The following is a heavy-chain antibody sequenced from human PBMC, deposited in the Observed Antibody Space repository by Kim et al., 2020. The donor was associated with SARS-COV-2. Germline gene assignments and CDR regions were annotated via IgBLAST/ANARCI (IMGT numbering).Heavy chain of an antibody. Sequence: GGSLRLSCAASGFTFSSYSMNWVRQAPGKGLEWVSYISSSSSTIYYADSVKGRFTISRDNAKNSLYLQMNSLRDEDTAVYYCARPSGTAYYDFWSGYSFDIWGQGTMVTVSS. CDR2: ISSSSSTI. CDR1: GFTFSSYS. J-gene: IGHJ3*02. V-gene: IGHV3-48*02. D-gene: IGHD3-3*01. CDR3: ARPSGTAYYDFWSGYSFDI.